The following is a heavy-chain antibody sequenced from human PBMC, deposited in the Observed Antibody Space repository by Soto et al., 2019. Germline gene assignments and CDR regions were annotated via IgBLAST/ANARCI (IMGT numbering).Heavy chain of an antibody. CDR2: ISYDGSNK. CDR3: ARGEEYQLLRGMDV. CDR1: GFTFSSYA. J-gene: IGHJ6*02. D-gene: IGHD2-2*01. V-gene: IGHV3-30-3*01. Sequence: QVQLVESGGGVVQPGRSLRLSCAASGFTFSSYAMHWVRQAPGKGLEWVAVISYDGSNKYYADSVKGRFTISRDNSKNTLYLQMNSLSAEDTAVYYCARGEEYQLLRGMDVWGQGTTVTVSS.